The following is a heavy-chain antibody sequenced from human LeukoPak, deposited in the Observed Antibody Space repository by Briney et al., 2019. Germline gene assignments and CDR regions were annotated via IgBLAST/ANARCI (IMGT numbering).Heavy chain of an antibody. D-gene: IGHD3-3*01. CDR1: GYTFTGYY. CDR2: INPNSGGT. CDR3: ARDLRITIFGVPMVYYGMDV. Sequence: ASVKVSCKASGYTFTGYYMHWVRQAPGQGLEWMGGINPNSGGTNYAQKFQGRVTMTRDTSISTAYMELSRLRSDDTAVYYCARDLRITIFGVPMVYYGMDVWGQGTTVTVSS. V-gene: IGHV1-2*02. J-gene: IGHJ6*02.